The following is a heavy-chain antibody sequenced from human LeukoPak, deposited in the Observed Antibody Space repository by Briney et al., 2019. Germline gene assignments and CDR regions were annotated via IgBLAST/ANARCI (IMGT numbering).Heavy chain of an antibody. CDR3: ARGILGSYNWFDP. Sequence: GASVKVSCKASGYTFTGYYMHWVRQAPGQGLEWMGWINPNSGGTNYAQKFQGRVTMTGDTSISTAYMELSSLTSDDTAVYYCARGILGSYNWFDPWGQGSLVTVSS. CDR2: INPNSGGT. J-gene: IGHJ5*02. V-gene: IGHV1-2*02. CDR1: GYTFTGYY. D-gene: IGHD2-8*02.